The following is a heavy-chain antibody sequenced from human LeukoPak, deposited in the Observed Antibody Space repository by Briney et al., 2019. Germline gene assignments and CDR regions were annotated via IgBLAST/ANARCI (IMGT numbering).Heavy chain of an antibody. CDR2: IYSDNT. V-gene: IGHV3-66*03. J-gene: IGHJ4*02. D-gene: IGHD3-22*01. Sequence: GGSLRLSCTVSGFTVSSNSMSWVRQAPGKGLEWVSFIYSDNTHYSDSVKGRFTISRDNSKNTLYLQMNNLRAEDTALYYCAKISGYYPFDYWGQGTLVTVSS. CDR3: AKISGYYPFDY. CDR1: GFTVSSNS.